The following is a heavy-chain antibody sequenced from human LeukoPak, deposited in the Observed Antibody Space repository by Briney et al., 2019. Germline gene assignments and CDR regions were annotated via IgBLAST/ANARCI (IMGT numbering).Heavy chain of an antibody. V-gene: IGHV3-30*04. D-gene: IGHD1-14*01. CDR3: AKDRETTASGTFDY. Sequence: PGGSLRLSCSASGFTFSNYAMHCVRQAPGKGLEWVAGISEDGINKYYADSVKGRFTISRDNSNNTLFLQMNSLRAEDTAVYYCAKDRETTASGTFDYWGQGALVTVSS. CDR1: GFTFSNYA. J-gene: IGHJ4*02. CDR2: ISEDGINK.